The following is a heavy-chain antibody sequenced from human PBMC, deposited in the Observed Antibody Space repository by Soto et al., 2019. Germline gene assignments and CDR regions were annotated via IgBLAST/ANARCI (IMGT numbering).Heavy chain of an antibody. J-gene: IGHJ6*02. CDR1: GFTFSSYG. CDR3: AKDLRPDYYYYYGMDV. V-gene: IGHV3-30*18. CDR2: ISYDGSNK. Sequence: HPRGSLRLSCAASGFTFSSYGMHWVRQAPGKGLEWVAVISYDGSNKYYADSVKGRFTISRDNSKNTLYLQMNSLRAEDTAVYYCAKDLRPDYYYYYGMDVWGQGTTVTVSS.